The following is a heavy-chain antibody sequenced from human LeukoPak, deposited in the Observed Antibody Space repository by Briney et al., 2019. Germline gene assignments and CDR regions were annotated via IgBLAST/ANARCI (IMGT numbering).Heavy chain of an antibody. J-gene: IGHJ1*01. CDR2: INPSGGST. CDR3: AAAGRADYFQH. V-gene: IGHV1-46*01. D-gene: IGHD6-13*01. CDR1: GYTFTSYY. Sequence: ASVKVSCKASGYTFTSYYMHWVRQAPGQGLEWMGIINPSGGSTSYAQKFQGRVTMTRDTSTSTVYMELSSLRSEDTAVYYCAAAGRADYFQHWGQGTLVTVSS.